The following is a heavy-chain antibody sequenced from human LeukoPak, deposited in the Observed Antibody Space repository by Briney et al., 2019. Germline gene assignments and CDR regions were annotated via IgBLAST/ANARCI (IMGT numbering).Heavy chain of an antibody. D-gene: IGHD3-10*01. CDR2: ISGSGGST. V-gene: IGHV3-23*01. CDR1: GFTFSSYA. J-gene: IGHJ4*02. CDR3: AKVLLWFGALPYYFDY. Sequence: GGSLRLSCAASGFTFSSYAMSWVRQAPGKGLEWVSAISGSGGSTYYADSVKRRFTISRDNSKNPLYLQMNSLRAEDTAVYYCAKVLLWFGALPYYFDYWGQGTLVTVSS.